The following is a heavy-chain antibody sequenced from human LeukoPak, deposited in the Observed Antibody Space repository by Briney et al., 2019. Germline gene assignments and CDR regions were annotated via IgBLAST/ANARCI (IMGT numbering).Heavy chain of an antibody. J-gene: IGHJ4*02. V-gene: IGHV3-23*01. CDR3: ASSGWFGELLHY. CDR1: GFTFSSYA. D-gene: IGHD3-10*01. CDR2: ISGSGGST. Sequence: GGSLRLSCAASGFTFSSYAMSWVRQAPGKGLEWVSAISGSGGSTYYADSVKGRFTISRDNSKNTLYLQMNSLRAEDTAVYYCASSGWFGELLHYWGQGTLVTVSS.